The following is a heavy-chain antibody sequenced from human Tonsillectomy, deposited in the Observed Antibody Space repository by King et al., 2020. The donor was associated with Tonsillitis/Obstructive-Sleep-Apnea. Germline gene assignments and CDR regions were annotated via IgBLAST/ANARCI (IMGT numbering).Heavy chain of an antibody. CDR1: GFTFSTYT. V-gene: IGHV3-23*04. Sequence: VQLVESGGDLVQPGGSLRLSCAASGFTFSTYTMSWVRQAPGKGLEWVSTIDGSGRSTYYADLVNGRFTISRDNSKNTLYLQMNSLRVADTAVYYCAKDFGRVSLGRSYWGQGTLVTVSA. CDR3: AKDFGRVSLGRSY. CDR2: IDGSGRST. D-gene: IGHD2-15*01. J-gene: IGHJ4*02.